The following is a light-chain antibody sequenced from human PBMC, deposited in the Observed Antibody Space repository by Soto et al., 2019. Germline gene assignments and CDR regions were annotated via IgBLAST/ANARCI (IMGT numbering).Light chain of an antibody. CDR3: QQYGSSPQT. CDR2: GAS. CDR1: ESVSRAF. Sequence: EIVLTQSPGTLALSPGERAALSCRASESVSRAFLAWYQQKPGQAPRLLIYGASTRATDIPHRFSGSGSGTDFTLTISRLEPEDFAVYYCQQYGSSPQTFDQGTKVEIK. V-gene: IGKV3-20*01. J-gene: IGKJ1*01.